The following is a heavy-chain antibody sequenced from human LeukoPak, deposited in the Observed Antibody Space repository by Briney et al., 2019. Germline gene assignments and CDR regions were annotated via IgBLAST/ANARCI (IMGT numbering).Heavy chain of an antibody. V-gene: IGHV3-53*01. CDR3: AREWAH. CDR1: GFMFRGAA. J-gene: IGHJ3*01. Sequence: GGSLRLSCAASGFMFRGAAMSWVRQAPGKGLEWVSVIYSGGDTFYADSVKGRFTISRDSSKNTLYLQMNSLRAEDTAVYYCAREWAHWGQGTMVTASS. CDR2: IYSGGDT.